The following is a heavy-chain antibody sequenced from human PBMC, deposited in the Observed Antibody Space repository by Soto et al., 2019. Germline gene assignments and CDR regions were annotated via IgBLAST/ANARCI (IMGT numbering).Heavy chain of an antibody. CDR1: GGSISSGDYY. J-gene: IGHJ6*02. V-gene: IGHV4-30-4*01. CDR3: ARVVAARLYYYYGMDV. Sequence: SETLSLTCTVSGGSISSGDYYWSWIRQPPGKGLEWIGYIYYSGSTYYNPSLKSRVTISVDTSKNQFSLKLSSVTAADTAVYYCARVVAARLYYYYGMDVWGQGTTVTSP. CDR2: IYYSGST. D-gene: IGHD6-6*01.